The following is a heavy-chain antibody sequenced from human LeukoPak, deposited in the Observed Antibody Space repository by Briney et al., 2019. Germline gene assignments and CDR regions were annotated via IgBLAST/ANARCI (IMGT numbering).Heavy chain of an antibody. CDR3: ARDMAVVAATPVSWFDP. CDR1: GFTFSSYS. J-gene: IGHJ5*02. V-gene: IGHV3-21*01. Sequence: GGSLRLSCAASGFTFSSYSMNWVRQAPGKGLEWVSSISSSSSYIYYADSVKGRFTISRDNAKNSLYLQMNSLRAEDTAVYYCARDMAVVAATPVSWFDPWGKGTLVTVSS. CDR2: ISSSSSYI. D-gene: IGHD2-15*01.